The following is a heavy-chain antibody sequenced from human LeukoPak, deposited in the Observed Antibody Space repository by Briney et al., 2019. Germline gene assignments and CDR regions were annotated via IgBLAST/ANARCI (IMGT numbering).Heavy chain of an antibody. J-gene: IGHJ4*02. V-gene: IGHV1-69*06. CDR2: IIPMFGTT. CDR3: ATDLQADFWTGYYWDY. CDR1: GGSFNNYG. Sequence: SVTVSCKASGGSFNNYGVSWLRRAPGQGLEWMGRIIPMFGTTIYAEKFQGRVTISADNSTNTAYVEVSRLNSDDTAVYYCATDLQADFWTGYYWDYWGQGTLVTVS. D-gene: IGHD3/OR15-3a*01.